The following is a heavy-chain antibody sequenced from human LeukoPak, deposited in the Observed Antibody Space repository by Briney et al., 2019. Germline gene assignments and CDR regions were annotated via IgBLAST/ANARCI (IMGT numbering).Heavy chain of an antibody. J-gene: IGHJ6*03. CDR2: IIPIFGTA. Sequence: ASVKVSCKASGRTFSSYAISWVRQAPGQGLEWMGGIIPIFGTANYAQKFQGRVTITADESTSTAYMELSSLRSEDTAVYYCATSVWPPYYYYYYMDVWGKGTTVTVSS. CDR3: ATSVWPPYYYYYYMDV. D-gene: IGHD2-8*01. V-gene: IGHV1-69*13. CDR1: GRTFSSYA.